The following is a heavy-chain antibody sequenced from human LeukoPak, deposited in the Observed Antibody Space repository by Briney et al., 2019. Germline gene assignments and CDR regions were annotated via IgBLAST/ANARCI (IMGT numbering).Heavy chain of an antibody. Sequence: GGSLRLSCAASGFTFSSYAMSWVRQAPGKGLEWVSAISGSGGSTYYADSVKGRFTISRDNSKNTLYLQMNSLRAEDTAVYYCANSRGYSGYYFDYWGQGTLVTVSS. D-gene: IGHD5-12*01. J-gene: IGHJ4*02. V-gene: IGHV3-23*01. CDR1: GFTFSSYA. CDR2: ISGSGGST. CDR3: ANSRGYSGYYFDY.